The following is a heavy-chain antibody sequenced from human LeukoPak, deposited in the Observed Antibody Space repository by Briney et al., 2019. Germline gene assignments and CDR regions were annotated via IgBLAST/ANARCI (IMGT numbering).Heavy chain of an antibody. CDR2: ISYDGSNK. V-gene: IGHV3-30*04. Sequence: PGKSLRLSCAASRFTFTTFSDYVMHWVRQAPGKGLEWVSVISYDGSNKYYADSVKGRFTISRDNSKNTLFLQMNSLTTEDTAVYYCASTRYSSSSPLSDFEYWGQGTLVTVSS. CDR1: RFTFTTFSDYV. CDR3: ASTRYSSSSPLSDFEY. D-gene: IGHD6-6*01. J-gene: IGHJ4*02.